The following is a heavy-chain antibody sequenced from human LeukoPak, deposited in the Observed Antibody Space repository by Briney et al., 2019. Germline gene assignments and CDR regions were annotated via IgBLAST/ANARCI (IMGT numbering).Heavy chain of an antibody. CDR1: GGSFSGYY. V-gene: IGHV4-34*01. D-gene: IGHD3-9*01. J-gene: IGHJ4*02. CDR2: INHSGST. Sequence: SETLSLTCAVYGGSFSGYYWSWIRQPPGKGLEWIGEINHSGSTNYNPSLKSRVTISVDTSKNQFSLQLNSVTPEDTAVYYCARDYFEVLGSELDYWGQGTLVTVSS. CDR3: ARDYFEVLGSELDY.